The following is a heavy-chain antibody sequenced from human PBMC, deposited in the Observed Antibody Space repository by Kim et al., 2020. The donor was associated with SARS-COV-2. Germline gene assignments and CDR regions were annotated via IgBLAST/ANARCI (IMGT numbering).Heavy chain of an antibody. V-gene: IGHV3-11*05. J-gene: IGHJ6*02. D-gene: IGHD3-22*01. CDR3: ARDHSTYYYDSSGYYRALTPEYYYYGMDV. CDR1: GFTFSDDY. Sequence: GGSLRLSCAASGFTFSDDYMSWIRQAPGKGLEWVSYISSSSSYTNYADSVKGRFTISRDNAKNSLYLQMNSLRAEDTAVYYCARDHSTYYYDSSGYYRALTPEYYYYGMDVWGQGTTVTVSS. CDR2: ISSSSSYT.